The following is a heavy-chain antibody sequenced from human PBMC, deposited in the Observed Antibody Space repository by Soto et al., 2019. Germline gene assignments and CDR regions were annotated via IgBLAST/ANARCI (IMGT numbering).Heavy chain of an antibody. CDR3: ALGYCSGGSCYSWDY. V-gene: IGHV1-69*01. Sequence: QVQLVQSGAEVKKPGSSVKVSCKASGGTFSSYAISWVRQAPGQGLEWMGGIIPIFGTANYAQKVQGRVTITADECTSTAYMELSSQRSEDTAVYYCALGYCSGGSCYSWDYWGQGTLVTVSS. D-gene: IGHD2-15*01. CDR2: IIPIFGTA. CDR1: GGTFSSYA. J-gene: IGHJ4*02.